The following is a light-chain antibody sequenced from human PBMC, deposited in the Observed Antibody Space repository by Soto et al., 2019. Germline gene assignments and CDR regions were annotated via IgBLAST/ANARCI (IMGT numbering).Light chain of an antibody. CDR1: QSISSW. J-gene: IGKJ1*01. CDR2: KAS. V-gene: IGKV1-5*03. CDR3: QQYINSLRT. Sequence: DIQMTQSPSTLSASVGDRITITCRASQSISSWLAWYQQKPGKAPKLLIYKASSLESGVPSRFSGSGSGTEFNLTISSLQPDDFATYYCQQYINSLRTFGQGTKVEIK.